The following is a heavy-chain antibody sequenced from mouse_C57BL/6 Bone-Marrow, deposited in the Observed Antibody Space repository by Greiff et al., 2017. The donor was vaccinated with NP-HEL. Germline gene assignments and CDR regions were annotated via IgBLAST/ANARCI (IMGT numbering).Heavy chain of an antibody. Sequence: QVQLKESGAELVRPGTSVKVSCKASGYAFTNYLIEWVKQRPGQGLEWIGVINPGSGGTNYNEKFKGKATLTADKSSSTAYMQLSSLTSEDSAVYFCARSYSNYEDYWGQGTTLTVSS. CDR1: GYAFTNYL. J-gene: IGHJ2*01. D-gene: IGHD2-5*01. V-gene: IGHV1-54*01. CDR3: ARSYSNYEDY. CDR2: INPGSGGT.